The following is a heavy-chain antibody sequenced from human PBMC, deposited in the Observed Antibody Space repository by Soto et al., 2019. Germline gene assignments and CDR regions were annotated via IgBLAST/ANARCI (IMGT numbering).Heavy chain of an antibody. V-gene: IGHV1-46*01. D-gene: IGHD5-12*01. J-gene: IGHJ6*02. Sequence: ASVKVSCKSSGYTFTSYYMHWVRQAPGQGLEWMGIIKPSGGSTSYAQKFQGRVTITADESTSTAYMELSSLRSEDTAVYYCARDRTEMATITGLDFGMDVWGQGTTVTVSS. CDR1: GYTFTSYY. CDR3: ARDRTEMATITGLDFGMDV. CDR2: IKPSGGST.